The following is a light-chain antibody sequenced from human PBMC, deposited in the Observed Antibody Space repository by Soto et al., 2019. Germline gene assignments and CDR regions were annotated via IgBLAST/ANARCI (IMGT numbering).Light chain of an antibody. CDR3: RQCDTYST. CDR2: KAS. CDR1: QSISSW. V-gene: IGKV1-5*03. J-gene: IGKJ1*01. Sequence: DIQMTQSPSTLSSSLGERVTITCRARQSISSWLAWSQQKPGKAPKLLIYKASNLASGVPSRFRGSGSGTQITITVRSLQSDEFATKYSRQCDTYSTVGQGTHLDIK.